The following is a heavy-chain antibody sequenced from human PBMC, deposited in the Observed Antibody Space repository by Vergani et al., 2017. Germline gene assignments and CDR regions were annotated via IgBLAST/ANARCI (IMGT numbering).Heavy chain of an antibody. CDR1: GGSISSYY. CDR2: IYYSGST. Sequence: QVQLQESGPGLVKPSETLSLTCTVSGGSISSYYWSWIRQPPGKGLEWIGYIYYSGSTNYNPSLKSRVTISVDTSKNQFSLKLSSVTAADTAVYYCARGCYDFWSGYAYYYYYMDVWGKGP. CDR3: ARGCYDFWSGYAYYYYYMDV. J-gene: IGHJ6*03. V-gene: IGHV4-59*12. D-gene: IGHD3-3*01.